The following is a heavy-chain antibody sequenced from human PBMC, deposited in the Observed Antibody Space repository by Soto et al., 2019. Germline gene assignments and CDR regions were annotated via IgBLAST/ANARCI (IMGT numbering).Heavy chain of an antibody. D-gene: IGHD3-10*01. J-gene: IGHJ4*02. CDR3: ARETGSGSYYTYTPYYFDY. CDR1: GFTFSSYW. Sequence: GGSLRLSCAASGFTFSSYWMSWVRQAPGKGLEWVANIKQDGSEKYYVDSVKGRFTIYRDNAKNSLYLQMNSLRAEDTAVYYCARETGSGSYYTYTPYYFDYWGQGTLVTVSS. CDR2: IKQDGSEK. V-gene: IGHV3-7*01.